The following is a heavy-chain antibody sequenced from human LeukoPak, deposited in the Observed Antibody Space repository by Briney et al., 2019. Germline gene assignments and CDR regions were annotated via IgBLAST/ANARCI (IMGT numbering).Heavy chain of an antibody. V-gene: IGHV4-61*02. Sequence: SQTLSLTCTVSGGSISSGSYYWSWIRQPAGKGLEWIGRIYTSGSTNYNPSLKSRVTISVDTSKNQFSLKLSSVTAADTAVYYCARGGYYGSGNDFRFDPWGQGTLVTVSS. CDR2: IYTSGST. D-gene: IGHD3-10*01. J-gene: IGHJ5*02. CDR1: GGSISSGSYY. CDR3: ARGGYYGSGNDFRFDP.